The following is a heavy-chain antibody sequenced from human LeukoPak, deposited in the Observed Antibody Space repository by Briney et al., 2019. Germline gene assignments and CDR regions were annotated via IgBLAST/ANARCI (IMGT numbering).Heavy chain of an antibody. Sequence: ASVKVSCKASGFELMHYGISWLRQAPGQGLEWMGWISFHKGGTLYAQNFQGRLTLTTDTSTSTAYMELRSLRSDDTALYYCARVTYYFGSGRDDEFDSWGQGTLVTVSS. D-gene: IGHD3-10*01. CDR3: ARVTYYFGSGRDDEFDS. CDR2: ISFHKGGT. V-gene: IGHV1-18*01. J-gene: IGHJ4*02. CDR1: GFELMHYG.